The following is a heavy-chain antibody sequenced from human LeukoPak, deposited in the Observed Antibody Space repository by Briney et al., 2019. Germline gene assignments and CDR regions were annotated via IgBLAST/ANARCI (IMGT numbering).Heavy chain of an antibody. CDR1: GFTFSSYW. J-gene: IGHJ3*02. Sequence: PGGSLRLSCAASGFTFSSYWMSWVRQAPGKGLEWVANIKQDGSEKYYVDSVKGRFTISRDNAKNSLYLQMNSLRAEDTAVYYCARDVNDFWSAPDAFDIWGQGTMVTVSS. V-gene: IGHV3-7*01. D-gene: IGHD3-3*01. CDR3: ARDVNDFWSAPDAFDI. CDR2: IKQDGSEK.